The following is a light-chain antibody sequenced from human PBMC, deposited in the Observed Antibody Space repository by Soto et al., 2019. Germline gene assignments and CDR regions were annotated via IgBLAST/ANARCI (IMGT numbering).Light chain of an antibody. V-gene: IGLV2-18*02. J-gene: IGLJ1*01. CDR1: NSEIGHYNS. CDR3: SSYTSSSTXV. Sequence: PVLAQHCPGAGAPGQAGTMAGSGKNSEIGHYNSVSWYQQPPGTAPKLIIYEVSNRPSGVPDRFSGSKSGNTASLTISALQAEDEADYYCSSYTSSSTXVFGTGNKVTVL. CDR2: EVS.